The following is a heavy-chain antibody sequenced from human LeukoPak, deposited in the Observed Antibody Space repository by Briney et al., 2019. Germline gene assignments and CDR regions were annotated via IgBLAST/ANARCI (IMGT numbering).Heavy chain of an antibody. Sequence: PGGSLRLSCAASGFTFSSYAMNWVRQAPGKGLEWVSSFGTRSTSIYYARSVTGRFIISRDNAKNSLYLQMNSLRAEDTAVYYCARDRGTIFGVARSPRWWSIFDYWGQGTLVTVSS. J-gene: IGHJ4*02. CDR3: ARDRGTIFGVARSPRWWSIFDY. CDR1: GFTFSSYA. D-gene: IGHD3-3*01. V-gene: IGHV3-21*04. CDR2: FGTRSTSI.